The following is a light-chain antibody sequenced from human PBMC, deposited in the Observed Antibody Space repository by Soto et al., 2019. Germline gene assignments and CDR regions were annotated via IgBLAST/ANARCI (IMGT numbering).Light chain of an antibody. V-gene: IGKV3-20*01. J-gene: IGKJ1*01. CDR3: QRYGTAPRT. Sequence: EIVLTQSPGTLSLSPGERATLSCRASQSVTSSDLAWYQQKPGQAPRPLIHGASSRATGIPDRFSGSGSGTDFTLTIRRLEHEDFAVYYCQRYGTAPRTFGQGTKVDIK. CDR1: QSVTSSD. CDR2: GAS.